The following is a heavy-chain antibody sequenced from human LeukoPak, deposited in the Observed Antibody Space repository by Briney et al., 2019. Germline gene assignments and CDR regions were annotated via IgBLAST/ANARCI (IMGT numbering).Heavy chain of an antibody. CDR1: GGSFSGYY. J-gene: IGHJ4*02. D-gene: IGHD4/OR15-4a*01. CDR2: IYYSGST. Sequence: SETLSLTCAVYGGSFSGYYWSWIRQPPGKGLEWIGYIYYSGSTNYNPSLKSRVTISVDASKNQFSLKLSSVTAADTAVYYCARGQDYGEDYWGQGTLVTVSS. CDR3: ARGQDYGEDY. V-gene: IGHV4-59*12.